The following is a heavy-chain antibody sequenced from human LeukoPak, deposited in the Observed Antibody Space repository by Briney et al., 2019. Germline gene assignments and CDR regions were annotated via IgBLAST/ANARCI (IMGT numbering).Heavy chain of an antibody. CDR2: IYTSGST. V-gene: IGHV4-61*02. CDR3: ATRTTVTTGPFDY. Sequence: PSETLSLTCTVSGGSISSGSYYWSLIRQPAGKGLEWIGRIYTSGSTNYNPSLKSRVTISVDTSKNQFSLKLSSVTAADTAVYYCATRTTVTTGPFDYWGQGTLVTVSS. J-gene: IGHJ4*02. CDR1: GGSISSGSYY. D-gene: IGHD4-17*01.